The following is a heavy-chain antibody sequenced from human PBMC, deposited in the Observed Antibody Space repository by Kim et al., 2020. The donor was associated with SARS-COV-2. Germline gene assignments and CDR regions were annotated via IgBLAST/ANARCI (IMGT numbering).Heavy chain of an antibody. V-gene: IGHV4-4*02. CDR3: ARVPYSQENYYYGMDV. CDR1: GGSNSSSNW. Sequence: SETLSLICAVSGGSNSSSNWWSWVRQPPGKGLEWIGEIYHSGSNNYNPSLKCRVTISVDKSKNQFSLKLSSVTAADTAVYYCARVPYSQENYYYGMDVWDQAPPVTVSS. D-gene: IGHD6-13*01. CDR2: IYHSGSN. J-gene: IGHJ6*02.